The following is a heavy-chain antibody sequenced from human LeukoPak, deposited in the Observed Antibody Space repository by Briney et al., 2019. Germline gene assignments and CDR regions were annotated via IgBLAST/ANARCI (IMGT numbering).Heavy chain of an antibody. D-gene: IGHD3-3*01. CDR1: GGSVTSTNW. J-gene: IGHJ4*02. CDR2: VHLDGRT. CDR3: AREGGFYRPLDY. V-gene: IGHV4-4*02. Sequence: SEALSLTCAVSGGSVTSTNWWPWVRQPPGKGLEWIGEVHLDGRTNYNPSLKSRLIMSVDLPENHISLKLTSVTAADTAVYYCAREGGFYRPLDYSGQGTLVTVSS.